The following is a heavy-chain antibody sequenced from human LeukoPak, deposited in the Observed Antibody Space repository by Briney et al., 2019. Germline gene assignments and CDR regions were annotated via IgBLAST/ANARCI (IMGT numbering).Heavy chain of an antibody. CDR3: AKDRSDTDMVYVYY. D-gene: IGHD5-18*01. J-gene: IGHJ4*02. CDR1: GFTFSSCA. Sequence: GGSLRLSCAASGFTFSSCAMSWVRQAPGRGLEWVSGISGSGGGTYYADSVKGRFTISRDNSKNTLYLQMNSLRAEDTAVYYCAKDRSDTDMVYVYYWGQGTLVTVSS. CDR2: ISGSGGGT. V-gene: IGHV3-23*01.